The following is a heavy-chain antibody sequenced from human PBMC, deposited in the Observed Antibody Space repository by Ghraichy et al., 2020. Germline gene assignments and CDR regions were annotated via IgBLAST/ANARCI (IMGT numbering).Heavy chain of an antibody. CDR3: ARENSSGYYNTFDY. J-gene: IGHJ4*02. Sequence: LTCTVSGGSISSGGYYWSWIRQHPGKGLEWIGYIYYSGSTYYNPSLKSRVTISVDTSKNQFSLKLSSVTAADTAVYYCARENSSGYYNTFDYWGQGTLVTVSS. CDR1: GGSISSGGYY. V-gene: IGHV4-31*03. CDR2: IYYSGST. D-gene: IGHD3-22*01.